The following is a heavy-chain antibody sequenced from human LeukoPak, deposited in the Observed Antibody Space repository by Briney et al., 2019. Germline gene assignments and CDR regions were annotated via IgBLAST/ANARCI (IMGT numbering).Heavy chain of an antibody. Sequence: GGSLRPSCSASGLTLTSYAMGWVCRPPGRGLEWVSAISGSGGSTYYADSVKGRFTISRDNSKNTLYLQMNSLRAEDTAVYYCAKLKIPNYWGQGTLVTVSS. J-gene: IGHJ4*02. V-gene: IGHV3-23*01. CDR2: ISGSGGST. CDR3: AKLKIPNY. CDR1: GLTLTSYA.